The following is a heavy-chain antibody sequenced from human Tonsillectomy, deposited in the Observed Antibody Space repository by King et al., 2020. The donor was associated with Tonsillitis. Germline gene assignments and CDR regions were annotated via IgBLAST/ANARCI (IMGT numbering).Heavy chain of an antibody. D-gene: IGHD3-10*01. Sequence: VQLVESGGVVVQPGGSLRLSCAASGFTFDDYTMHWVRQAPGKGLEWVSLISWDGGSTYYADSVKGRFTISRDNSKNSLYLQMNSLRTEDTALYYCAKDMNGSGSYYTWPSIYGRDVWGQGTTVTVS. CDR3: AKDMNGSGSYYTWPSIYGRDV. CDR2: ISWDGGST. V-gene: IGHV3-43*01. CDR1: GFTFDDYT. J-gene: IGHJ6*02.